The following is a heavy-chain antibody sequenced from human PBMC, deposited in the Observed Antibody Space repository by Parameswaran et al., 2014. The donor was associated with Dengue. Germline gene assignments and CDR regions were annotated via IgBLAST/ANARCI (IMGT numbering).Heavy chain of an antibody. D-gene: IGHD6-13*01. Sequence: VRQMPGKGLEWMGSIYPIDSEARYSPSFDGQVTISADKSISTAYLQWSRLKASDTALYFCARPVDSTWDGGFDSWGQGTLVTVSS. J-gene: IGHJ4*02. CDR3: ARPVDSTWDGGFDS. CDR2: IYPIDSEA. V-gene: IGHV5-51*01.